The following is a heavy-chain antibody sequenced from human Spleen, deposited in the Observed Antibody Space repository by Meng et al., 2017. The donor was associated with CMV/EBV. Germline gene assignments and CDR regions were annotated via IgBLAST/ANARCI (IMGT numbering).Heavy chain of an antibody. CDR3: AKDVRAYYDILTGYYNYYYGMDV. J-gene: IGHJ6*02. D-gene: IGHD3-9*01. CDR1: GFTFSSYW. V-gene: IGHV3-7*01. Sequence: GESLKISCAASGFTFSSYWMSWVRQAPGKGLEWVANIKQDGSEKYYVDSVKGRFTISRDNAKNSLYLQMNSLRAEDTAVYYCAKDVRAYYDILTGYYNYYYGMDVWGQGTTVTVSS. CDR2: IKQDGSEK.